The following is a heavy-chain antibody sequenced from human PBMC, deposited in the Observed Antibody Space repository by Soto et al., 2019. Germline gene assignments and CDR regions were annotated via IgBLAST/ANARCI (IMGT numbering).Heavy chain of an antibody. D-gene: IGHD3-22*01. V-gene: IGHV1-69*02. CDR2: IIPILGIA. CDR1: GGTFSSYT. Sequence: SVKVSCKASGGTFSSYTISWVRQAPGQGLEWMGRIIPILGIANYAQKFQGRVTITADKSTSTAYMELSSLRSEDTAVYYCASSKAGYYYDSSGFDYWGQGTLVTVSS. CDR3: ASSKAGYYYDSSGFDY. J-gene: IGHJ4*02.